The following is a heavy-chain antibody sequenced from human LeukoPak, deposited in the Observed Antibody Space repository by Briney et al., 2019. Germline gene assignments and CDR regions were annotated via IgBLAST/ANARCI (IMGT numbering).Heavy chain of an antibody. D-gene: IGHD3-3*01. CDR1: GFTFSDYY. J-gene: IGHJ4*02. Sequence: GGSLRLSCAASGFTFSDYYMSWIRQAPGKGLEWVSYISSSGSTIYYADSVKGRFTISRDNSKNTLYLQMNSLRAEDTAVYYCARSEEWLFLYYFDYWGQGTLVTVSS. CDR3: ARSEEWLFLYYFDY. CDR2: ISSSGSTI. V-gene: IGHV3-11*04.